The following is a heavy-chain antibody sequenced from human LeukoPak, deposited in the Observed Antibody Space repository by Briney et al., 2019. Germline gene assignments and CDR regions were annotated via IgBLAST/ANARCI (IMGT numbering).Heavy chain of an antibody. J-gene: IGHJ6*03. D-gene: IGHD3-16*01. Sequence: KPLETLSLTCTDSGGSINNYYWTWIRQPGGKGLEWIGRIYTSGSTTYNPSLKSRVTMSVDTSKSQFSLKLSSVTAADTAVYYCARGGYEYYYMDVWGKGTTVTVSS. V-gene: IGHV4-4*07. CDR3: ARGGYEYYYMDV. CDR1: GGSINNYY. CDR2: IYTSGST.